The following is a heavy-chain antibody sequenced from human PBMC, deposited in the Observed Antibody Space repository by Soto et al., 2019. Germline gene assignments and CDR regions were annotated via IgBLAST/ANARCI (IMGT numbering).Heavy chain of an antibody. D-gene: IGHD4-17*01. CDR1: GGTFSTFG. CDR3: AKSAPMDAGDKYYYDF. V-gene: IGHV1-69*13. CDR2: IIPFFGTA. Sequence: SVKVSCKASGGTFSTFGISWVRQAPGQGLEWMGGIIPFFGTARYSQKFEDRIAITADESTNTVYMDLRSLTSEDTAIYYCAKSAPMDAGDKYYYDFWGQGALVTVSS. J-gene: IGHJ4*02.